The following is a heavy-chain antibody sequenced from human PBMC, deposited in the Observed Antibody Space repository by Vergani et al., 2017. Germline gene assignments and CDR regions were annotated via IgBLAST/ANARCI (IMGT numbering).Heavy chain of an antibody. D-gene: IGHD6-19*01. CDR1: GFTFSNAW. CDR3: ARALGKGWYFREIDY. Sequence: EVQLVESGGGLVKPGGSLRLSCAASGFTFSNAWMSWVRQAPGKGLEWVGRIKSKTDGGTTDYAAPVKGRFTISRDDSKNTLYLQMNSLRAEDTAVYYCARALGKGWYFREIDYWGQGTLVTVSS. V-gene: IGHV3-15*01. J-gene: IGHJ4*02. CDR2: IKSKTDGGTT.